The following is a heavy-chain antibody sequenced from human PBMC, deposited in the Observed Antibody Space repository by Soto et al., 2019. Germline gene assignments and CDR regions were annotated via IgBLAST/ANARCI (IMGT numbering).Heavy chain of an antibody. Sequence: GGSLRLSCAASGITFSNAWMTWVRQAPGKGLEWVGRIKSITDGGTTDHAAPVKGRFTISRDDSKDTLYLQMNNLRTEDTAVYHCTTDSADIVVVPATFGMDVWGQGTTVTVSS. V-gene: IGHV3-15*01. CDR1: GITFSNAW. CDR3: TTDSADIVVVPATFGMDV. J-gene: IGHJ6*02. D-gene: IGHD2-2*01. CDR2: IKSITDGGTT.